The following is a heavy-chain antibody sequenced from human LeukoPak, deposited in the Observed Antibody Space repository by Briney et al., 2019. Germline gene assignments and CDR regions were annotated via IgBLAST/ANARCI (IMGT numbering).Heavy chain of an antibody. J-gene: IGHJ1*01. V-gene: IGHV4-38-2*01. Sequence: PSETLSLNCAVSGFSISGGYYWVWIRQPPGKGLEWIGSVYHNGNTLFNTSLKSRVTLSVDSSKNQFSLRLSSVTAADKARYYCARNEGIVVAGTWFDSWGQGTLVFVSS. CDR1: GFSISGGYY. CDR3: ARNEGIVVAGTWFDS. D-gene: IGHD6-19*01. CDR2: VYHNGNT.